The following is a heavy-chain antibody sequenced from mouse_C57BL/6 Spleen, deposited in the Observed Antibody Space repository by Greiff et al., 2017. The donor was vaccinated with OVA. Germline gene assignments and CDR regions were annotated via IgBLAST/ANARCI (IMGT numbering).Heavy chain of an antibody. CDR2: IYPRSGNT. V-gene: IGHV1-81*01. D-gene: IGHD1-1*01. CDR3: ARWGTTFRSEYFDV. J-gene: IGHJ1*03. CDR1: GYTFTSYG. Sequence: QVQLQQSGAELARPGASVKLSCKASGYTFTSYGISWVKQRTGQGLEWIGEIYPRSGNTYYNEKFKGKATLTADKSSSTAYMELRSLTSEDSAVYFCARWGTTFRSEYFDVWGTGTTVTVSS.